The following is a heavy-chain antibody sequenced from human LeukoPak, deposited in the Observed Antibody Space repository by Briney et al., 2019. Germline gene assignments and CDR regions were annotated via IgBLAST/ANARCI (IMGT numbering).Heavy chain of an antibody. V-gene: IGHV3-23*01. CDR2: ISGSSGST. CDR1: GFTFSSYA. J-gene: IGHJ4*01. D-gene: IGHD3-9*01. CDR3: AFPRGVLRYFDGTFDY. Sequence: GGSLRLSCAASGFTFSSYAMSWVRQAPGKGLEWVSAISGSSGSTYYADSVKGRFTISRDNSKNTLYLQMNSLRAEDTAVYYCAFPRGVLRYFDGTFDYWGQGTLVTVSS.